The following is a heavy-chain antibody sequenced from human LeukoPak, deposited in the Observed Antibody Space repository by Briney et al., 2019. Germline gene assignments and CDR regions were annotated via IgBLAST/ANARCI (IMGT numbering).Heavy chain of an antibody. J-gene: IGHJ4*02. V-gene: IGHV1-69*13. Sequence: SVKVSCKASGGTFSRYAISWVRQAPGQGLEWMGGYIPMFGTANYAQNFQNRVTISADESTSTFSMEVSSLRPEDTAVYFCAGDSSKWELSFWGQGTLVTVSS. CDR2: YIPMFGTA. CDR3: AGDSSKWELSF. D-gene: IGHD1-26*01. CDR1: GGTFSRYA.